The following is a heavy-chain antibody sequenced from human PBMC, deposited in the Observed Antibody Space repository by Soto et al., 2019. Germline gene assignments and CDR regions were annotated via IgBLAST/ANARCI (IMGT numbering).Heavy chain of an antibody. Sequence: ASVKVSCKASGGTFSSYTISWVRQAPGQGLEWMGRIIPILGIANYAQKFQGRVTITADKSTSTAYMELSSLRSEDTAVYYCAKDQCSSVSCYAVLEYWGQGTLVTVSS. CDR1: GGTFSSYT. V-gene: IGHV1-69*02. CDR2: IIPILGIA. D-gene: IGHD2-2*01. J-gene: IGHJ4*02. CDR3: AKDQCSSVSCYAVLEY.